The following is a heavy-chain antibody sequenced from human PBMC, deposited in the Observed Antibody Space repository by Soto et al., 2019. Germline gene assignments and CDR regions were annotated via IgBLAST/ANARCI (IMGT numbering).Heavy chain of an antibody. CDR3: AREGETTVTTVALYYYYYMDV. CDR2: ISAYNGNT. Sequence: ASVKVSCKASGYTFTSYGISWVRQAPGQGLEWMGWISAYNGNTNYAQKLQGRVTMTTDTSTSTAYMELRSLRSDDTAVYYCAREGETTVTTVALYYYYYMDVWGKGTTVTVSS. V-gene: IGHV1-18*01. D-gene: IGHD4-4*01. J-gene: IGHJ6*03. CDR1: GYTFTSYG.